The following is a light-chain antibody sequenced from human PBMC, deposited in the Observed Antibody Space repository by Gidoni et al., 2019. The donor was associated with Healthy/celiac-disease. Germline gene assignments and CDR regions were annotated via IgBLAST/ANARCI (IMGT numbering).Light chain of an antibody. CDR3: QQYGSSPHT. J-gene: IGKJ3*01. Sequence: ELVLTQSPGTLSLSTGERATISCRASQSVSSSYLAWYQQKPGHAPSLLIYGASSRATGIPDRFSVSGSGTDVTLTISRLEPEDFAVYYCQQYGSSPHTFXPXTKVDIK. V-gene: IGKV3-20*01. CDR2: GAS. CDR1: QSVSSSY.